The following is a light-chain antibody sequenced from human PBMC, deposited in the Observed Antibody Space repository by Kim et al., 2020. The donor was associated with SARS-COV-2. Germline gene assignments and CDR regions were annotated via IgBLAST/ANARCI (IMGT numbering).Light chain of an antibody. V-gene: IGLV3-19*01. CDR1: SLRSYY. Sequence: ALGHTVRITCQGDSLRSYYASWYQQKPGQAPVLVIYGKNNRPSGFPDRFSGSSSGNTASLTITGAQAEDEADYYCNSRDSSGNHLVFGGGTQLTVL. CDR2: GKN. J-gene: IGLJ2*01. CDR3: NSRDSSGNHLV.